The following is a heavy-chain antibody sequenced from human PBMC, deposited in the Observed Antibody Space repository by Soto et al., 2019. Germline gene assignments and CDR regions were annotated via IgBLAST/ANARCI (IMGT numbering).Heavy chain of an antibody. D-gene: IGHD3-10*01. CDR2: INHSRST. J-gene: IGHJ4*02. CDR1: GGSFSGYD. Sequence: SETLSLTCAVYGGSFSGYDWSWIRQPPGKGLERILEINHSRSTNYHPSLKSRVTISVDTYKNQFSMKLSSVTAADTAVYYCARERGVPNXWGQGTLATVS. CDR3: ARERGVPNX. V-gene: IGHV4-34*01.